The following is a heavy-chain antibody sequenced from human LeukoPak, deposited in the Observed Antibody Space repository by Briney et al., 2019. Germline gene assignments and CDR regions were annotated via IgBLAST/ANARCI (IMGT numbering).Heavy chain of an antibody. CDR1: GGSFSGYY. Sequence: SETLSLTCAVYGGSFSGYYWSWIRQPPGKGLEWIGEINHSGSTNYNPSLKSRVTISVDTSKNQFSLKLSSVTAADTAVYYCARSSRVRFGELKNAWGKGTTVTISS. D-gene: IGHD3-10*01. J-gene: IGHJ6*04. CDR2: INHSGST. V-gene: IGHV4-34*01. CDR3: ARSSRVRFGELKNA.